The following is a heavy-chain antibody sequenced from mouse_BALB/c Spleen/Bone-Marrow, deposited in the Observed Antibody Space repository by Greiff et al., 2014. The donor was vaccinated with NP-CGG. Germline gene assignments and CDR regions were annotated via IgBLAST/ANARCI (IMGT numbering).Heavy chain of an antibody. CDR3: ARSRDGYDSFAY. V-gene: IGHV1-7*01. J-gene: IGHJ3*01. CDR1: GYTFTSYW. CDR2: INPSTGYT. D-gene: IGHD2-2*01. Sequence: QVQLQQSGAELAKPGASVKMSCKASGYTFTSYWMHWVKQRPGQGLEWIGYINPSTGYTEYNQKFKDKATLTADKSSSTAYMQLSSLTSEDSAVYSCARSRDGYDSFAYWGQGTLVTVSA.